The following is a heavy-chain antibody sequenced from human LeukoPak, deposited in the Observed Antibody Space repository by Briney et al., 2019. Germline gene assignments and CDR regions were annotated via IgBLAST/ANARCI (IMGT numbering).Heavy chain of an antibody. J-gene: IGHJ3*01. CDR3: ARDYTYGSGSYAQAFDF. Sequence: SGRSLRLSCAASGFIFSNYGMHWVRQAPGKGLEWVSSILYDGSKKYYADSVKGRFTISRDNSKNTLYLQMNSLRAEDTAVYYCARDYTYGSGSYAQAFDFWGQGTMVTVSS. V-gene: IGHV3-30*03. CDR2: ILYDGSKK. D-gene: IGHD3-10*01. CDR1: GFIFSNYG.